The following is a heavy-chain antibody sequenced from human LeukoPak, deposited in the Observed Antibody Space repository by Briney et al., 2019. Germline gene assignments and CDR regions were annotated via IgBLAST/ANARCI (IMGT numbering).Heavy chain of an antibody. J-gene: IGHJ3*02. D-gene: IGHD6-19*01. Sequence: SETLSLTCTVSGASISSSSYYWSWIRQPPGKGLEWIGYIYYSGSTNYNPSLKSRVTISVDTSKNQFSLKLSSVTAADTAVYYCARDRVGSGWSNDAFDIWGQGTMVTVSS. CDR2: IYYSGST. CDR1: GASISSSSYY. CDR3: ARDRVGSGWSNDAFDI. V-gene: IGHV4-61*01.